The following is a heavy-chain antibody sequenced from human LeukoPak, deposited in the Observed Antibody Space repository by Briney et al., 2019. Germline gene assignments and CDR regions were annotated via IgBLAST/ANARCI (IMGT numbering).Heavy chain of an antibody. D-gene: IGHD6-19*01. V-gene: IGHV4-34*01. CDR1: GGSFSGYY. J-gene: IGHJ6*04. CDR3: ARGLSRGHSSGWYGGSSGMDV. CDR2: INHSGST. Sequence: SETLSLTCAVYGGSFSGYYWSWIRQPPGMGLEWIGEINHSGSTNYNPSLKSRVTISVDTSKNQFSLKLSSVTAADTAVYYCARGLSRGHSSGWYGGSSGMDVWGKGTTVTVSS.